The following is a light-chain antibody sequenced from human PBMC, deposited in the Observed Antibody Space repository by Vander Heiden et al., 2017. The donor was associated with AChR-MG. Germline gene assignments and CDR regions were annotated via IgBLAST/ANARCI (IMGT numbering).Light chain of an antibody. J-gene: IGKJ1*01. CDR2: DAS. CDR3: QQDESSPAT. Sequence: EIVLTQSPGTLSLSPGERATLSCRAGLSVGSTSLAWYQQKPGQAPRLLVYDASTRATGTPDRFSGVGSGTDFTLVISTLEPEDFAVYYCQQDESSPATFGQRTKVEIK. V-gene: IGKV3-20*01. CDR1: LSVGSTS.